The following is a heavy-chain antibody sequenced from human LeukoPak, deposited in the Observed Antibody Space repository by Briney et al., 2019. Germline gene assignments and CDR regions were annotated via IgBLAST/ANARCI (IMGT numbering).Heavy chain of an antibody. Sequence: PSETLSLTCTVSGGSISSYYWSWIRQPPGKGLEWIGCIYYSGYTNYKSSLKSRVTISVDTSKNQFSLKLSSVTAADTAVYYCARLNKPGWFDPWGQGTLVTVSS. V-gene: IGHV4-59*01. CDR1: GGSISSYY. CDR2: IYYSGYT. D-gene: IGHD1-14*01. CDR3: ARLNKPGWFDP. J-gene: IGHJ5*02.